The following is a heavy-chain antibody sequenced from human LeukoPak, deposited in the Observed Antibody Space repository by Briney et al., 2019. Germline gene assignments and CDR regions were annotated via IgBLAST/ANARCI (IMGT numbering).Heavy chain of an antibody. CDR2: ISTSSNYI. Sequence: GGSLRLSCAASGFTFNTYIMNWVRQAPGKGLEWVSSISTSSNYIYYADSVKGRFTISRDNAKNSLFLQMDSLRADDTAVYYCAELGITMIGGVWGKGTTVTISS. D-gene: IGHD3-10*02. CDR1: GFTFNTYI. CDR3: AELGITMIGGV. V-gene: IGHV3-21*01. J-gene: IGHJ6*04.